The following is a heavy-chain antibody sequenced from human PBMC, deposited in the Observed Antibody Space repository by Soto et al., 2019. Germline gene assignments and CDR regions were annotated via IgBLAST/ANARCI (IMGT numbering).Heavy chain of an antibody. Sequence: ASVKVSCKASGGTFSSYAISWVRQAPGQGLEWMGGIIPIFGTANYARKFQGRVTITADKSTSTAYMELSSLRSEDTAVYYCATIYYYDSSGYQSYAFDIWGQGTMVTVSS. CDR2: IIPIFGTA. V-gene: IGHV1-69*06. CDR1: GGTFSSYA. D-gene: IGHD3-22*01. CDR3: ATIYYYDSSGYQSYAFDI. J-gene: IGHJ3*02.